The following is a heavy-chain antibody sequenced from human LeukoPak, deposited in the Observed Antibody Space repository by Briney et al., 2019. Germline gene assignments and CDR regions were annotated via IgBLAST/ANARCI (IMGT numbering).Heavy chain of an antibody. J-gene: IGHJ4*02. Sequence: GGSLRLSCAASGFTFSSYAMSWVRQAPGKGLEWVSAISGSGGSTYYADSVKGRFTISRDNSKNTLYLQMNSLRAEDTAVYYCAKESSYDYVWGSYRHDAEDDYWGQGTLVTVSS. V-gene: IGHV3-23*01. D-gene: IGHD3-16*02. CDR2: ISGSGGST. CDR1: GFTFSSYA. CDR3: AKESSYDYVWGSYRHDAEDDY.